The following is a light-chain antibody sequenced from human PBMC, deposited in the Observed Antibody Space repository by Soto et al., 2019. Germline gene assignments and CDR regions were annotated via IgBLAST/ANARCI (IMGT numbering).Light chain of an antibody. V-gene: IGKV3-20*01. CDR1: QSVSSSS. CDR2: GAS. J-gene: IGKJ1*01. Sequence: EIVLTQSPGTPSLSPGERATLSCRVSQSVSSSSLAWYHQIPGQAPRLLIYGASSRATGIPDRFSGSGSGTDFTLTISRLEPEDFAVYYCQQYGSAPWTFGQGTKVEIK. CDR3: QQYGSAPWT.